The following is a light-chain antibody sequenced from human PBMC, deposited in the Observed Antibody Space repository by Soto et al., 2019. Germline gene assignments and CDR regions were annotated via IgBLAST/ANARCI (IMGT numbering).Light chain of an antibody. J-gene: IGKJ1*01. V-gene: IGKV3-11*01. Sequence: EIVLTQSPATLSLSPGERATLSCRASQSVSSNLAWYQQKPSRAPRLLIYGASTRATGIPARFSGSGSGTDFTLTISSLEPEDFAVYYCQQRFNWPRTFGQGTKVDIK. CDR1: QSVSSN. CDR3: QQRFNWPRT. CDR2: GAS.